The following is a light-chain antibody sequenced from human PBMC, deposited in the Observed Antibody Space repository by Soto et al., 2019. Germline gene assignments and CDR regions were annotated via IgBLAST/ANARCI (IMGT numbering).Light chain of an antibody. CDR3: QSYDSSLSGSTV. CDR2: GNS. J-gene: IGLJ2*01. CDR1: SSNIGAGYD. Sequence: PVLTQPPSVSGAPGQRVTISCTGSSSNIGAGYDVHWYQQLPGTAPKLLIYGNSNRPSGVPDRFSGSKSGTSASLAITGLQAEDEADYYCQSYDSSLSGSTVFGGGTQLTVL. V-gene: IGLV1-40*01.